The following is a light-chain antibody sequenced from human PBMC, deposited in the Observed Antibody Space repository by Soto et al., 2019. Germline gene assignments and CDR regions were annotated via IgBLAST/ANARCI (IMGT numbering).Light chain of an antibody. V-gene: IGKV3-11*01. CDR2: DAS. CDR3: QQRTNWPPALT. CDR1: QSVSSY. J-gene: IGKJ4*01. Sequence: EIVLTQSPATLSLSPGERATLSCRASQSVSSYLAWCQQKPGQAPRLLIYDASNRATGIPARFSGSGSGTDFTLTIISIEPQDFAVDYCQQRTNWPPALTFGGGTKVEIK.